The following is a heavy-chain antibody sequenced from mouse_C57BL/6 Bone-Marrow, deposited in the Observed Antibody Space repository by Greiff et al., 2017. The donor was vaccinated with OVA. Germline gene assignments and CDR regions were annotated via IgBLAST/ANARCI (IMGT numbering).Heavy chain of an antibody. J-gene: IGHJ4*01. CDR3: ARPLY. CDR2: ISSGGSYS. Sequence: EVKLVESGGDLVKPGGSLKLSCAASGFTFSSYGMSWVRQTPDMRLEWVVTISSGGSYSYYPDTVKGRFTISRDKSKNTLYLQTSSLKTEDTAMYYCARPLYWGQGTSVTVSS. V-gene: IGHV5-6*01. CDR1: GFTFSSYG.